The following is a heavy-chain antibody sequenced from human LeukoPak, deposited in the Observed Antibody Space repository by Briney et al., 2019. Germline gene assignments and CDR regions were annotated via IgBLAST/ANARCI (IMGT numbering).Heavy chain of an antibody. CDR2: IWYDGSNK. CDR3: ARDGLITMVRGVRISRYYYGMDV. CDR1: GFTFTSYG. V-gene: IGHV3-33*01. D-gene: IGHD3-10*01. J-gene: IGHJ6*02. Sequence: GGSLRVSCAASGFTFTSYGMHWVRQARGKGLEWVAVIWYDGSNKYNVDSVKGRFTISRDNSKNTLYLQMNSLRAEDTAVYYCARDGLITMVRGVRISRYYYGMDVWGQGTTVTVSS.